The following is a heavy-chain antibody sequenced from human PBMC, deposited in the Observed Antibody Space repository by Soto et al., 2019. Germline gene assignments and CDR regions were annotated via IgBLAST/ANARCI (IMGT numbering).Heavy chain of an antibody. V-gene: IGHV3-23*01. CDR2: VSGHSRSI. J-gene: IGHJ5*02. CDR1: GFTLSNYA. CDR3: ATTNPSRAHTSGWNDWFDP. D-gene: IGHD6-19*01. Sequence: DVQLLESGGGLVQPGGSLRLTCAASGFTLSNYAMSWVRQAPGKGLEWVSVVSGHSRSIYYADSVRGRFTISRDNSKNTLYLQMKSLRVEDTAVYHCATTNPSRAHTSGWNDWFDPWGQGTLVTVSS.